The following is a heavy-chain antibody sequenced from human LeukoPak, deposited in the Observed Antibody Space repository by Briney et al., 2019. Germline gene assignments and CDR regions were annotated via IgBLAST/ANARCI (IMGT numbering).Heavy chain of an antibody. CDR3: AREDVVLVDAVRYYYCGMDV. V-gene: IGHV1-46*01. CDR1: GYNFISYY. D-gene: IGHD2-8*01. Sequence: ASVKVSCKASGYNFISYYMHWVRQAPGQGLEWMGIINPSGGSTSYAQKFQDRVTMTRDTSTSTVYMELSSLKSEDTAVYYCAREDVVLVDAVRYYYCGMDVWGQGTTVIVSS. CDR2: INPSGGST. J-gene: IGHJ6*02.